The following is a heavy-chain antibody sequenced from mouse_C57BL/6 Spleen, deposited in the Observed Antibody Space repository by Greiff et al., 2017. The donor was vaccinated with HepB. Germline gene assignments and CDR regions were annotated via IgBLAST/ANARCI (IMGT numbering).Heavy chain of an antibody. D-gene: IGHD2-4*01. CDR1: GYTFTDYY. J-gene: IGHJ3*01. CDR2: INPNNGGT. CDR3: ARSYYDYDWLSY. V-gene: IGHV1-26*01. Sequence: EVQLQQSGPELVKPGASVKISCKASGYTFTDYYMNWVKQSHGKSLEWIGDINPNNGGTSYNQKFKGKATLTVDKSSSTAYMELRSLTSEDSAVYYVARSYYDYDWLSYWGQGTRVTVSA.